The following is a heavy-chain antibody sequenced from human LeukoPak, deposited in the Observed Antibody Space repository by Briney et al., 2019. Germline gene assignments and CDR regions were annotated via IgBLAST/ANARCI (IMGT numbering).Heavy chain of an antibody. V-gene: IGHV4-39*01. D-gene: IGHD1-14*01. CDR3: ARRIILTDFDY. Sequence: PSETLSLTCSVSGDSISTDTYYWGWIRQPPGKGLEWIGTIYCSGSTYDRPSLKRRVTISVATSKNQFSLNLTSVTAADTAVYYCARRIILTDFDYWARGPLVTVAS. CDR1: GDSISTDTYY. CDR2: IYCSGST. J-gene: IGHJ4*02.